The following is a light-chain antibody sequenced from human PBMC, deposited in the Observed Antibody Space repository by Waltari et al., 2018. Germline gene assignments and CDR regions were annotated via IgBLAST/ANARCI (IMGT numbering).Light chain of an antibody. V-gene: IGKV3-11*01. CDR2: DAV. CDR3: QQRSNPPAYT. J-gene: IGKJ2*01. Sequence: EVLLTQSPATLSLSPGDRATLSCKASQSVTPSLAWYQQKPGQAPRLLIYDAVTRATGIPARVSGSGSGTDFTLTISSPEPEDSAVYYCQQRSNPPAYTFGQGTKLEIK. CDR1: QSVTPS.